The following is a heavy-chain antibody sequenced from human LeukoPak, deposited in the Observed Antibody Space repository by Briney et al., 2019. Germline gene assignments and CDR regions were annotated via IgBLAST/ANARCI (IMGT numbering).Heavy chain of an antibody. D-gene: IGHD1-26*01. Sequence: GGSLRLSCAASGFTVSSNYMNWVRQAPGKGLEWVSVIYSGGSICHADSVKGRFTISRDNSKNTLYLQMDSLRAEDTAVYYCARDSVGAGYSDYWGQGTLVTVSS. CDR3: ARDSVGAGYSDY. V-gene: IGHV3-53*01. CDR2: IYSGGSI. CDR1: GFTVSSNY. J-gene: IGHJ4*02.